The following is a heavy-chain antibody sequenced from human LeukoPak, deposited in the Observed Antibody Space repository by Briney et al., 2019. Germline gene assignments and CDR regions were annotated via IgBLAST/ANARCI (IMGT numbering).Heavy chain of an antibody. D-gene: IGHD2-21*02. J-gene: IGHJ4*02. CDR1: GFSVSNTY. Sequence: GRSLRLSCAASGFSVSNTYMSWVRQAPGKGLEWVSIIYSGGNTYYADSVKGRFTISRDNSKNTLYLQTNRLRPEDTAVYYCARGTVTAPDYWGQGTLVTVS. CDR3: ARGTVTAPDY. V-gene: IGHV3-53*01. CDR2: IYSGGNT.